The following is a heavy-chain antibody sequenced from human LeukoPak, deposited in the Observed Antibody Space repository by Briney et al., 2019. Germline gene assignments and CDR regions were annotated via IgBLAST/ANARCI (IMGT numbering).Heavy chain of an antibody. CDR1: GGSFTSYY. Sequence: PSETLSLTCTVSGGSFTSYYWTWFRQPPGKGLEWIGYIYYSGSTNYNPSLKSRVTISVDTSKNQFSLKLSSVTAADTAVYYCARQGRGYGGNSDYWGQGTLVTVSS. J-gene: IGHJ4*02. D-gene: IGHD4-23*01. V-gene: IGHV4-59*08. CDR2: IYYSGST. CDR3: ARQGRGYGGNSDY.